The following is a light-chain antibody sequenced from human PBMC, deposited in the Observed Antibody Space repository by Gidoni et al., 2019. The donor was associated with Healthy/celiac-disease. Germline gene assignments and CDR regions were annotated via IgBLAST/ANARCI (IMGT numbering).Light chain of an antibody. Sequence: DIQMTQSPSTLSASVGDRVTITCRASQSISSWLAWYQQKPGKAPKLLIYKASSLDSGVPSRFSGSGSGTEFTLTISSLQPDDFATYYCQQYNSYWTFXQXTKVEIK. CDR2: KAS. J-gene: IGKJ1*01. V-gene: IGKV1-5*03. CDR3: QQYNSYWT. CDR1: QSISSW.